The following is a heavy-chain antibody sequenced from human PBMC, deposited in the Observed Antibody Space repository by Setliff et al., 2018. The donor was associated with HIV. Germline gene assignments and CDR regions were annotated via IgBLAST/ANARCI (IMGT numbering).Heavy chain of an antibody. J-gene: IGHJ5*02. V-gene: IGHV3-73*01. D-gene: IGHD2-2*01. CDR1: GFTFSSYA. Sequence: GGSLRLSCAASGFTFSSYAMHWVRQASGKGLEWVGRIKTKPDNYATAYGASVKGRFTISRDDSKNMAYLQMNSLKTEDTAMYYCSASGDADCGTSSCTNWFDPWGQGTLVTVSS. CDR2: IKTKPDNYAT. CDR3: SASGDADCGTSSCTNWFDP.